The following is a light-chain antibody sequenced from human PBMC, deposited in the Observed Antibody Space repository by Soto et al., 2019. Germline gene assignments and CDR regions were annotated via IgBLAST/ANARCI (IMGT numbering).Light chain of an antibody. CDR3: QQYGSSPPIT. CDR1: QSVSSSY. CDR2: GAS. V-gene: IGKV3-20*01. Sequence: EIVLTHSPVTLSLSPGERATLSCRASQSVSSSYLAWYQQKPGQAPRLLIYGASSRATGIPDRFSGSGSGTDFTLTISRLEPEDFAVYYCQQYGSSPPITFGQGTRLEIK. J-gene: IGKJ5*01.